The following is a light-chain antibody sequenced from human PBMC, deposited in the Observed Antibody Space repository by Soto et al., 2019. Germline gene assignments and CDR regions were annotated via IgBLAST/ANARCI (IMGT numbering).Light chain of an antibody. CDR3: QQFAVSRT. CDR1: QSISSW. CDR2: DAS. V-gene: IGKV1-5*01. J-gene: IGKJ1*01. Sequence: DIQMTQSPSTLSASVGDRVTITCRASQSISSWLAWYQQKPGKAPKLLIYDASSLESGVPSRFSGSGSGTEFTLTISSLQPDDFATYYCQQFAVSRTFGQGTKVDIK.